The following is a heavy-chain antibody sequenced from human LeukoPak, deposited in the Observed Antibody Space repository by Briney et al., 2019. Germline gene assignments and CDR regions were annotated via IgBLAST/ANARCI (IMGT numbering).Heavy chain of an antibody. J-gene: IGHJ4*02. Sequence: SETLSLTCTVCGGSISSSSYYWGGIRQPPGRGVEWIGSIYYSGSTYYNPSLKSRLTISVDTSKTQFSLKLSSVTAADTAVYYCASMALGNGWAQPFDYGGQGTLVTVSS. D-gene: IGHD6-19*01. V-gene: IGHV4-39*01. CDR2: IYYSGST. CDR1: GGSISSSSYY. CDR3: ASMALGNGWAQPFDY.